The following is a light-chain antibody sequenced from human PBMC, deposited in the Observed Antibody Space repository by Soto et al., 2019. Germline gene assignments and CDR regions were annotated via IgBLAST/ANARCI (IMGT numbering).Light chain of an antibody. CDR2: GAS. V-gene: IGKV3-20*01. CDR1: QSVSSSY. CDR3: QQYGSSPT. Sequence: EIVLTQFPGTLSLSPGERATLSCRASQSVSSSYLAWYQQKPGQAPRLLIYGASSRATGIPDRFSGSGSGTDFTLTISGLEPEDFAVYYCQQYGSSPTFGQGTKVEIK. J-gene: IGKJ1*01.